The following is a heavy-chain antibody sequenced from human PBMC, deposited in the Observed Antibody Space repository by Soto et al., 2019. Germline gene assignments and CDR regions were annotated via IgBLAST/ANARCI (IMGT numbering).Heavy chain of an antibody. CDR2: IYPGDSDT. J-gene: IGHJ4*02. V-gene: IGHV5-51*03. CDR1: GYRISNYW. D-gene: IGHD3-10*01. CDR3: AVYGSGHIPSDY. Sequence: EVQLVQSGAEVKKPGEPLKISCQGSGYRISNYWIGWVRPMPGKGLEGMGIIYPGDSDTRYSPSFQCLVTLSDDRSIRTAYLQWSSLKASDTAMYYCAVYGSGHIPSDYWGQGTLVTVS.